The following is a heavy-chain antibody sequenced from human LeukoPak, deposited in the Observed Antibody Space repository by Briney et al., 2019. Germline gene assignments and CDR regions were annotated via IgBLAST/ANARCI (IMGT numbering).Heavy chain of an antibody. CDR3: ARATGYSSGWYHAFDI. CDR2: INPNSGGT. D-gene: IGHD6-19*01. Sequence: GASVKVSCKASGYTFTGYYMHWVRQAPGQGLEWMGWINPNSGGTNYAQKFQGRVTMTRDMSTSTVYMELSSLRSEDTAVYYCARATGYSSGWYHAFDIWGQGTMVTVSS. CDR1: GYTFTGYY. J-gene: IGHJ3*02. V-gene: IGHV1-2*02.